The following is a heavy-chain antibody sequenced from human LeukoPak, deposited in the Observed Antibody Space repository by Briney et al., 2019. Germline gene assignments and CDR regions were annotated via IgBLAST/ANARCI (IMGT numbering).Heavy chain of an antibody. D-gene: IGHD5-12*01. Sequence: GGSLRLSCAASGFTFSSYTMSWVRQAPGKGLEWVSSISSSSSYIYYADSVKGRFTVSRDSAKNSLYVQMNSLRAEDTAVYYCVRKYSGNDYWGQGTLVTVSS. CDR2: ISSSSSYI. CDR3: VRKYSGNDY. J-gene: IGHJ4*02. V-gene: IGHV3-21*01. CDR1: GFTFSSYT.